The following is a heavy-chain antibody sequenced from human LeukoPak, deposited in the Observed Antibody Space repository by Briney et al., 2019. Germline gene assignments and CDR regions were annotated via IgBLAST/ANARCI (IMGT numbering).Heavy chain of an antibody. CDR3: ARKQVGGSPYYYHYGMDV. D-gene: IGHD1-26*01. Sequence: SETLSLTCTVSGLSVSSSYWSWIRQPPGKGLEWIGYIYHSGNTNYNPSLKSRVTISVDTSKNQFSLKLISVTAADTAVYYCARKQVGGSPYYYHYGMDVWGQGTTVTVSS. J-gene: IGHJ6*02. V-gene: IGHV4-59*02. CDR2: IYHSGNT. CDR1: GLSVSSSY.